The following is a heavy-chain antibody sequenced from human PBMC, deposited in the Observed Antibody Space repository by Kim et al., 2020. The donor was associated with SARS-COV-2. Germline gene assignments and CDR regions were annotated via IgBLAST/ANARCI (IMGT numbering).Heavy chain of an antibody. V-gene: IGHV3-21*01. Sequence: GGSLRLSCAASGFTFSSYSMNWVRQAPGKGLEWVSSISSSSSYIYYADSVKGRFTISRDNAKNSLYLQMNSLRAEDTAVYYCARDSEIFGVVKDFDYWGQGTLVTVSS. CDR3: ARDSEIFGVVKDFDY. CDR2: ISSSSSYI. CDR1: GFTFSSYS. J-gene: IGHJ4*02. D-gene: IGHD3-3*01.